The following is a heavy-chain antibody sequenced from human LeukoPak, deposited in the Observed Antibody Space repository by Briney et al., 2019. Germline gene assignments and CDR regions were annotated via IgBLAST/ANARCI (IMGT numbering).Heavy chain of an antibody. D-gene: IGHD3-3*01. V-gene: IGHV1-8*01. CDR1: GCTFTSYD. Sequence: ASVKVSCMASGCTFTSYDINWVRQATGQGLEWMGWMNPNSGNTGYAQKFQGRVTMTRNTSISTAYMELSSLRSEDTAVYYCARGLGDDFWSGYYSFDYWGQGTLVTVSS. CDR3: ARGLGDDFWSGYYSFDY. J-gene: IGHJ4*02. CDR2: MNPNSGNT.